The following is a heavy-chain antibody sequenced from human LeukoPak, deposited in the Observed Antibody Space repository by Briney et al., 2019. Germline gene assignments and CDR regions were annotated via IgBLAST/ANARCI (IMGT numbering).Heavy chain of an antibody. CDR2: IYYSGST. CDR1: GGSFSDYY. CDR3: ARGAGGYSYGTFDY. V-gene: IGHV4-30-4*08. J-gene: IGHJ4*02. Sequence: TSETLSLTCAVYGGSFSDYYWSWIRQPPGKGLEWIGYIYYSGSTYYNPSLKSRVTISVDTSKNQFSLKLSSVTAADTAVYYCARGAGGYSYGTFDYWGQGTLVTVSS. D-gene: IGHD5-18*01.